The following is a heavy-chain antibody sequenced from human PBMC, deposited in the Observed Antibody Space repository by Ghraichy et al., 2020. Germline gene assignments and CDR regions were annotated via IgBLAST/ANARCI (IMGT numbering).Heavy chain of an antibody. CDR3: ARHSDSSGYYYVLEY. V-gene: IGHV4-59*08. CDR1: GGSITTYY. Sequence: SETLSLTCTVSGGSITTYYWSWIRQPPGKGLEWIGYIYHSGSTNYNPSLKSRVTISLDTSKNQFSLKLSSVTAADTAVYFCARHSDSSGYYYVLEYWGQGTLVTVSS. CDR2: IYHSGST. D-gene: IGHD3-22*01. J-gene: IGHJ4*02.